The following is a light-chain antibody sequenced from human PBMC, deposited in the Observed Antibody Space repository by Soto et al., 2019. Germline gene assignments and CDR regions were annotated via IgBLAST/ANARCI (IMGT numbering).Light chain of an antibody. Sequence: EIVLTQSPGTLSLSPGERATLSCRASQSVSSSYLAWYQQKPGQAPKVLIYRASSRATGIPDRFSGSGSGTDFTLTISRLEPEDVAVYYCQQYGSSPLTFGGGTKVEIK. V-gene: IGKV3-20*01. CDR3: QQYGSSPLT. CDR2: RAS. CDR1: QSVSSSY. J-gene: IGKJ4*01.